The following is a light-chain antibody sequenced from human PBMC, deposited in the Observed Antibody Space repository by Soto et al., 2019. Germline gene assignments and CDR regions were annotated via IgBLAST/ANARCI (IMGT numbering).Light chain of an antibody. Sequence: QSALTQPRSVSGSPGQSVTISCTGTSSDVGRYNHVSWSQQHPGKAPKLMIYDVSKRPSGVPDRFSGSKSGNTASLTISGLQAEDEADYYCCSYAGSYTFVFGGGTKLTVL. CDR1: SSDVGRYNH. CDR3: CSYAGSYTFV. V-gene: IGLV2-11*01. CDR2: DVS. J-gene: IGLJ2*01.